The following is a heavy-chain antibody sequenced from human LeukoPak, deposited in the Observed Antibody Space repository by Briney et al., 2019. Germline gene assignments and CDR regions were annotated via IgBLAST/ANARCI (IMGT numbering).Heavy chain of an antibody. D-gene: IGHD3-9*01. CDR2: IKEDGSEK. V-gene: IGHV3-7*01. Sequence: GGSLRLSCAVSGFTFSHYWMTWIRQAPGKGLEWVANIKEDGSEKYYADSVKGRFTISRDNAKKSLFLELNSLRAEDTAIYYCARDGYYDILTGYYTWGEYYYYGMDVWGQGTTVTVSS. CDR3: ARDGYYDILTGYYTWGEYYYYGMDV. J-gene: IGHJ6*02. CDR1: GFTFSHYW.